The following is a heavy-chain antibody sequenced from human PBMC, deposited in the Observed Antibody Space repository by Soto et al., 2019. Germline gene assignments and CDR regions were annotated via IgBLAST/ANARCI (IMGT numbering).Heavy chain of an antibody. CDR1: GGTLSDHG. J-gene: IGHJ3*02. CDR2: TIPVFNTA. CDR3: ARGVYGSGNYYTGPSAFDI. Sequence: QVQLEQSGAEVKKPGSSVKVSCKASGGTLSDHGVAWLRQAPGQGLEWMGGTIPVFNTAKYAQKFQGRVTVTADKFTNIAYMELSSLRSDEKSFDFCARGVYGSGNYYTGPSAFDIWGQGTMVIVSS. D-gene: IGHD3-10*01. V-gene: IGHV1-69*06.